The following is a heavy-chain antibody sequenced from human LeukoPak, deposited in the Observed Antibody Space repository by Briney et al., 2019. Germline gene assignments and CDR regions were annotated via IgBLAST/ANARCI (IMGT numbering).Heavy chain of an antibody. D-gene: IGHD5-12*01. Sequence: SETLSLTCSVSDYSINSGYYWGWIRQPPGKGLEWIASIYQSGHTYYNPSLKSRVTTSVDTSKSQFSLELNSVIAADTAVYYCARQVATKGEWAFDIWGQGTLVTVSS. J-gene: IGHJ3*02. CDR1: DYSINSGYY. CDR3: ARQVATKGEWAFDI. V-gene: IGHV4-38-2*02. CDR2: IYQSGHT.